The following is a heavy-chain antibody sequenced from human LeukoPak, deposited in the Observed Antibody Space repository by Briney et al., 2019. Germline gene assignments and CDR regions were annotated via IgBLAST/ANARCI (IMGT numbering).Heavy chain of an antibody. J-gene: IGHJ4*02. Sequence: GGSLRLSCAASGFTFSTYAMSWVRQAPGKGLEWVSGLSGDGYSTVYADSVKGRFTISRDNSKNTLFLQMNSLRAEDTAVYYCAKHRISGWCCEDYWGQGTLVTVSS. CDR2: LSGDGYST. CDR3: AKHRISGWCCEDY. V-gene: IGHV3-23*01. D-gene: IGHD6-19*01. CDR1: GFTFSTYA.